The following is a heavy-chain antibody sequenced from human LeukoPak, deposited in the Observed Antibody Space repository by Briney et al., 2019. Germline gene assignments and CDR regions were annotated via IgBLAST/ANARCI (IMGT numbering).Heavy chain of an antibody. Sequence: SETLSLTCTVSGGSISSYFWSWIRQPPGKGLEWIGYIYYSGSTNYNPSLKSLVTISVDTSKNQFSLKLSSVTAADTAVYYCAREALPAGWYFDLWGRGTLVTVSS. J-gene: IGHJ2*01. V-gene: IGHV4-59*01. CDR2: IYYSGST. CDR1: GGSISSYF. CDR3: AREALPAGWYFDL. D-gene: IGHD6-19*01.